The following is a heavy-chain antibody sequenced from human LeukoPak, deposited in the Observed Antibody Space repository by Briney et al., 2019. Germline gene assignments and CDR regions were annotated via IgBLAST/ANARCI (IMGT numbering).Heavy chain of an antibody. CDR1: GYTFSSYR. D-gene: IGHD5-24*01. Sequence: GESLKISCKASGYTFSSYRIGWVRQMPGKGLEWVSIIYPGDADTRYSPSLQGHVTVSADKPMSTAYLQWSSLKASDTALYYCARQRDGFFDYWGQGTLVTVSS. V-gene: IGHV5-51*01. J-gene: IGHJ4*02. CDR3: ARQRDGFFDY. CDR2: IYPGDADT.